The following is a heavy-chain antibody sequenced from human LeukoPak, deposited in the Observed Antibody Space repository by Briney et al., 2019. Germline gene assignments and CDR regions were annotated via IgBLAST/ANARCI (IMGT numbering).Heavy chain of an antibody. V-gene: IGHV4-59*12. CDR2: IYYSGST. CDR1: GGSISSYY. D-gene: IGHD3-10*01. CDR3: ARDMVRGVNYYYYMDV. J-gene: IGHJ6*03. Sequence: PSETLSPTCTVSGGSISSYYWSWIRQPPGKGLEWIGYIYYSGSTNYNPSLKSRVTISVDTSKNQFSLKLSSVTAADTAVYYCARDMVRGVNYYYYMDVWGKGTTVTVSS.